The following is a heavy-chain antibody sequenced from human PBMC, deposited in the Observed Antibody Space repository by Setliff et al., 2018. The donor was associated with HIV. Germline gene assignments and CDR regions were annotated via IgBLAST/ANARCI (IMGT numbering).Heavy chain of an antibody. CDR1: GYPFTSYG. CDR3: AREYRATLNFRVAFDT. CDR2: ISPYNGNT. D-gene: IGHD3-10*01. V-gene: IGHV1-18*01. Sequence: ASVKVSCKASGYPFTSYGISWVRQAPGQGLEWMGWISPYNGNTEYERKVQGRVAMTTDTSTSTAYMELRSLRSDDTAVYFCAREYRATLNFRVAFDTWGQGTMVTVSS. J-gene: IGHJ3*02.